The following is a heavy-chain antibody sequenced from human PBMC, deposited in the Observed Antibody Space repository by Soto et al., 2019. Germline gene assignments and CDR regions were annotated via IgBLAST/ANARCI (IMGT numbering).Heavy chain of an antibody. D-gene: IGHD3-3*01. CDR1: GFTFSNYG. CDR2: ISYDGSNK. Sequence: SLRLSCAASGFTFSNYGMHWVRQAPGKGLEWVAVISYDGSNKYYADSVKGRFTISRDNSKNTLYLQMNSLRAEDTAVYYCARNLFRFLEWLPFDPWGQGTLVTVSS. V-gene: IGHV3-30*03. CDR3: ARNLFRFLEWLPFDP. J-gene: IGHJ5*02.